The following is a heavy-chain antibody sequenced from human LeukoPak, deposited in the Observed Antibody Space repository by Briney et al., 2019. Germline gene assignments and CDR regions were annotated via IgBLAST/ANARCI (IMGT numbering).Heavy chain of an antibody. Sequence: GGSLRLSCAASGFTFSSYAMSWVRQAPGKGLEWVSAISGSGGSTHYADSVKGRFTISRDNSKNTLYLQMNSLRAEDTAVYYCAKGDYYDSSGYSYYFDYWGQGTLVTVSS. CDR2: ISGSGGST. D-gene: IGHD3-22*01. V-gene: IGHV3-23*01. J-gene: IGHJ4*02. CDR3: AKGDYYDSSGYSYYFDY. CDR1: GFTFSSYA.